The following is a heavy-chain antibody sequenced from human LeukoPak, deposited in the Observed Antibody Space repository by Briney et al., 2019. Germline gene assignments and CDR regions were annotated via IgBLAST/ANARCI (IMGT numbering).Heavy chain of an antibody. CDR3: ARDGYSSSWYRDWFDP. CDR2: IIPILGIA. CDR1: GGTFSSYA. J-gene: IGHJ5*02. D-gene: IGHD6-13*01. V-gene: IGHV1-69*04. Sequence: KVSCKASGGTFSSYAISWVGPAPGQGPEWMGRIIPILGIANYAQKLQGRVTITADKSTSTAYMELSSLRSEDTAVYYCARDGYSSSWYRDWFDPWGQGTLVTVSS.